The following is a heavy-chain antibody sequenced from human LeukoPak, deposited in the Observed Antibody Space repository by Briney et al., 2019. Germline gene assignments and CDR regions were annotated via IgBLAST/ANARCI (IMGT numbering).Heavy chain of an antibody. Sequence: PGGSLRLSCAASGFTFSSYGMHWVRQAPGKGLEWVAVISYDGSNKYYADSVKGRFTISRDNSKNTLYLQMNSLRAEDTAVYYCAKRGQYSSGWFKHYYYGMDVWGQGTTVTVSS. CDR1: GFTFSSYG. CDR3: AKRGQYSSGWFKHYYYGMDV. V-gene: IGHV3-30*18. D-gene: IGHD6-19*01. J-gene: IGHJ6*02. CDR2: ISYDGSNK.